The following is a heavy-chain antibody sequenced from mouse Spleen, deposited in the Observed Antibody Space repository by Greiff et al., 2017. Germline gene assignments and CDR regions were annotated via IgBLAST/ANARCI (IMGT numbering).Heavy chain of an antibody. Sequence: QVQLQQPGAELVKPGASVKLSCKASGYTFTSYWMQWVKQRPGQGLEWIGEIDPSDSYTNYNQKFKGKATLTVDTSSSTAYMQLSSLTSEDSAVYYCARDGRGDWYFDVWGTGTTVTVSS. CDR1: GYTFTSYW. V-gene: IGHV1-50*01. CDR2: IDPSDSYT. CDR3: ARDGRGDWYFDV. D-gene: IGHD1-1*01. J-gene: IGHJ1*03.